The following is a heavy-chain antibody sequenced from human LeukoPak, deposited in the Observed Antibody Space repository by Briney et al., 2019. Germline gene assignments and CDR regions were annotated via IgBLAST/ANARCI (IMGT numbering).Heavy chain of an antibody. CDR3: ARGSSWYYFDY. Sequence: SETLSLTCTVSGYSISGGYYWGWIRQPPGKGLEWIGYIYYSGSTNYNPSLKSRVTISVDTSKNQFSLKLSSVTPEDTAVYYCARGSSWYYFDYWGQGTLVTVSS. CDR1: GYSISGGYY. J-gene: IGHJ4*02. CDR2: IYYSGST. V-gene: IGHV4-38-2*02. D-gene: IGHD6-13*01.